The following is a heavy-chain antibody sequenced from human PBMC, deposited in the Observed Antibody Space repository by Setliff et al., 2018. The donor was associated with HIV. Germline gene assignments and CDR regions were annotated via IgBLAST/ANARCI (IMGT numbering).Heavy chain of an antibody. D-gene: IGHD2-21*02. V-gene: IGHV4-34*01. CDR2: INHSGST. Sequence: PSETLSLTCAVYGGSFSVYYWSWIRQPPGKGLEWIGEINHSGSTNYNPSLKSRVTISVDTSKNQFSLKLSSVTAADTAVYYCARQQTALFVDYWGQGTLVTVSS. CDR3: ARQQTALFVDY. J-gene: IGHJ4*02. CDR1: GGSFSVYY.